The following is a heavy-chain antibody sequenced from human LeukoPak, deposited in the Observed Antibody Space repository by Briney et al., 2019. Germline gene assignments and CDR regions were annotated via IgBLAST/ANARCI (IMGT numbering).Heavy chain of an antibody. J-gene: IGHJ4*02. D-gene: IGHD5-18*01. Sequence: ASVKVSCKASGYTFTSYGISWVRQAPGQGLEWMGWISAYNGNTNYAQKPQGRVTMTTDTSTSTAYMELRSLRSDDTAVYYCARAVKSGYSYGYVPFDYWGQGTLVTVSS. V-gene: IGHV1-18*01. CDR2: ISAYNGNT. CDR3: ARAVKSGYSYGYVPFDY. CDR1: GYTFTSYG.